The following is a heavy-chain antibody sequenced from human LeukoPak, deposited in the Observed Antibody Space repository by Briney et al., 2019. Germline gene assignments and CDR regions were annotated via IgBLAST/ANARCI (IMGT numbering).Heavy chain of an antibody. CDR3: ARESHEAFDI. V-gene: IGHV3-21*01. CDR1: GFTFSSYS. CDR2: NGGSSTSI. Sequence: PGGSLRLSCAASGFTFSSYSMNRVRQAPGMGLEWVSSNGGSSTSIYYADSVKGRFTISRDNAKNSLYLQMNSLRAEDTAVYYCARESHEAFDIWGQGTMVIVSS. J-gene: IGHJ3*02.